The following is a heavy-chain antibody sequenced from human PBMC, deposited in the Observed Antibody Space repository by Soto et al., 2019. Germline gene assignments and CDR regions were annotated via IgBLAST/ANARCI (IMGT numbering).Heavy chain of an antibody. CDR2: IYYSGST. D-gene: IGHD2-15*01. J-gene: IGHJ4*02. Sequence: SETLSLTCTVSGGSISSYYWSWIRQPPGKGLEWIGYIYYSGSTNYNPSLKSRVTIPVDTSKNQFSLKLSSVTAADTAVYYCARRWGRNFDYWGQGTLVTVSS. CDR3: ARRWGRNFDY. V-gene: IGHV4-59*08. CDR1: GGSISSYY.